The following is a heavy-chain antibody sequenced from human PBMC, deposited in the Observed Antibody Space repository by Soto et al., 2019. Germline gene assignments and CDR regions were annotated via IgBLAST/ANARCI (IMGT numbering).Heavy chain of an antibody. CDR1: GYKFNTFG. CDR2: ISGYNGHT. D-gene: IGHD3-3*01. J-gene: IGHJ4*02. CDR3: ARDHDFGSGYWPLGY. V-gene: IGHV1-18*04. Sequence: QVQLVQSGPEVKSPGASVRVSCNASGYKFNTFGISWVRQAPGQGLEWMGWISGYNGHTNYAQKFQARLTMTTDTSTTTAYMELKSLRSDDTAEYYCARDHDFGSGYWPLGYWGQGTLVTVSS.